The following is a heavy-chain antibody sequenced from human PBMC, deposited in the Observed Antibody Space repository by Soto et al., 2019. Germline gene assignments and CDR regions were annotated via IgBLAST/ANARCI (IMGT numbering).Heavy chain of an antibody. CDR1: GGSISSYY. D-gene: IGHD1-20*01. J-gene: IGHJ6*03. CDR2: IYYSGST. Sequence: SETLSLTCTVSGGSISSYYWSWIRQPPGKGLEWIGYIYYSGSTNYNPSLKSRVTISVDTSKNQFSLKLSSVTAADTAVYYCARGRATVLYYYYYMDVWGKGTTVTVSS. V-gene: IGHV4-59*01. CDR3: ARGRATVLYYYYYMDV.